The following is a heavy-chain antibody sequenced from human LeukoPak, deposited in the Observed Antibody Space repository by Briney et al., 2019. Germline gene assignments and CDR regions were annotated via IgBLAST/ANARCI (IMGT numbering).Heavy chain of an antibody. Sequence: SETLSLTCTVSGGSISSYYWSWLRQPPGKGLEWIGYIYYSGSTNYNPSLKSRVTISVDTSKNQFSLKISSVTAADTAVYYCASITVDTAMVYFDYWGQGTLVTVSS. D-gene: IGHD5-18*01. CDR1: GGSISSYY. J-gene: IGHJ4*02. CDR3: ASITVDTAMVYFDY. V-gene: IGHV4-59*08. CDR2: IYYSGST.